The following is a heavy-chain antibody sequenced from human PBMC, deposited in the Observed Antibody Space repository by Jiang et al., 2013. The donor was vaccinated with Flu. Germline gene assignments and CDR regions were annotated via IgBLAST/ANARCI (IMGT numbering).Heavy chain of an antibody. D-gene: IGHD1-26*01. Sequence: SGAEVKKPGASVKVSCKASGYTFTGYYMHWVRQAPGQGLEWMGWINPNSGGTNYAQKFQGWVTMTRDTSISTAYMELSRLRSDDTAVYYCARDHRAVGATAGGYMDVWGQRGPRVTVSS. CDR3: ARDHRAVGATAGGYMDV. CDR1: GYTFTGYY. CDR2: INPNSGGT. V-gene: IGHV1-2*04. J-gene: IGHJ6*01.